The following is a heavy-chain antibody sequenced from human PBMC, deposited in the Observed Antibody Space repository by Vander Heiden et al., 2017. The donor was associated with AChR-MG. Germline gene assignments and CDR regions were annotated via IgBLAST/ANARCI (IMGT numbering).Heavy chain of an antibody. CDR1: GFTFSNYW. J-gene: IGHJ4*02. CDR3: ARVDKEGWHSLDY. D-gene: IGHD2-2*03. CDR2: MNSDGSST. V-gene: IGHV3-74*01. Sequence: EVQLVESGGGLVQPGGSLRLSCAASGFTFSNYWMHWVRQAPGKGLVWVSRMNSDGSSTSYADSVKGRFTISRDNAKNTLYLQMNSLRAEDTAVYYCARVDKEGWHSLDYWGQGTLVTVSS.